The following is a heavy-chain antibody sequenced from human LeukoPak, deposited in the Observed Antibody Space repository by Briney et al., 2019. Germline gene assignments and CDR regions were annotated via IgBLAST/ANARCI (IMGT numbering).Heavy chain of an antibody. CDR1: GYTFTGYD. Sequence: ASVKVSCKASGYTFTGYDINWVRQATGQGLEWMGWMNPNSGNTGYAQKFQGRVTMTRNTSISTAYMELSSLRSEDTAVYYCARGQGVYGDYYSRGMDVWGQGTTVTVSS. D-gene: IGHD4-17*01. CDR2: MNPNSGNT. V-gene: IGHV1-8*01. J-gene: IGHJ6*02. CDR3: ARGQGVYGDYYSRGMDV.